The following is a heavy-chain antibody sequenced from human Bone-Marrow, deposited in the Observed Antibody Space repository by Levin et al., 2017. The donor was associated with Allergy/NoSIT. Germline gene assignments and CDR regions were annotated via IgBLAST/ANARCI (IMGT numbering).Heavy chain of an antibody. CDR3: AKDNPSSGWPAFDY. CDR1: GFTFSRYA. D-gene: IGHD6-19*01. CDR2: VNNGGNA. V-gene: IGHV3-23*01. J-gene: IGHJ4*02. Sequence: GGSLRLSCVASGFTFSRYAMSWVRQAPGRGLEWVASVNNGGNAYYGDSVKGRFTVSRDNSRNTLDLQMNSLRDDDTAIYYCAKDNPSSGWPAFDYWGQGTLVTVSS.